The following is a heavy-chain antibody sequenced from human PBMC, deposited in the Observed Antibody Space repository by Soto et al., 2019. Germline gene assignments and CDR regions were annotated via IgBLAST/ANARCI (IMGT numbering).Heavy chain of an antibody. V-gene: IGHV1-3*01. J-gene: IGHJ6*02. CDR1: GYTFTSYA. CDR3: AREDSSGWYRADYYYYYGMDV. D-gene: IGHD6-19*01. CDR2: INAGNGNT. Sequence: ASVKVSCKASGYTFTSYAIHWVRQAPGQRLEWMGWINAGNGNTKYSQKFQGRVTITRDTSASTAYMELSSLRSEDTAVYYCAREDSSGWYRADYYYYYGMDVWGQGTTVTVSS.